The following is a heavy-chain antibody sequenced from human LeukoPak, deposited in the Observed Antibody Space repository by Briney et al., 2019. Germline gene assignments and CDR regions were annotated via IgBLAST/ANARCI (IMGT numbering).Heavy chain of an antibody. Sequence: GESLKISCKGSGFTFTTYWIGWVRQMSGKGLEWMGVIYPGDSDTKYSPSFQGQVTISADKSIDTAYLRWSSLKASDTAIYYCATQRRPTGRASSFDYWGQGTLVTVFS. CDR1: GFTFTTYW. CDR3: ATQRRPTGRASSFDY. CDR2: IYPGDSDT. J-gene: IGHJ4*02. V-gene: IGHV5-51*01. D-gene: IGHD1-1*01.